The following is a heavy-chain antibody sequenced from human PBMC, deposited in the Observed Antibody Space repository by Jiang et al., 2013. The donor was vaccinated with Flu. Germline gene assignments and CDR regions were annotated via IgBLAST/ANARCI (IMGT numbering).Heavy chain of an antibody. CDR1: GFTFSNAW. Sequence: VQLLESGGGLVKPGGSLRLSCAASGFTFSNAWMNWVRQAPGKGLEWVGRIRSKTDGGTTDYAAPVKGRFTVSRDDSKNTLYLQMDSLKIEDTAVYYCTTHNYHDSSGHRPGWGQGTLVTVSS. CDR2: IRSKTDGGTT. CDR3: TTHNYHDSSGHRPG. V-gene: IGHV3-15*07. J-gene: IGHJ4*02. D-gene: IGHD3-22*01.